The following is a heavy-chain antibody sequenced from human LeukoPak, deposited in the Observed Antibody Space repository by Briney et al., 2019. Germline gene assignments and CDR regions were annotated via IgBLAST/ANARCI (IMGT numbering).Heavy chain of an antibody. CDR3: ARERDYSNAYVMDV. D-gene: IGHD4-11*01. J-gene: IGHJ6*02. V-gene: IGHV4-4*07. CDR1: GGSISDYY. CDR2: FYTSEST. Sequence: SETLSLTCTVSGGSISDYYWSWIRQPAGKGLGWIGRFYTSESTNYNPSLKSRVTMSVDTSKNQFSLRLSSVTAADTAVYYCARERDYSNAYVMDVWGQGTTVTVSS.